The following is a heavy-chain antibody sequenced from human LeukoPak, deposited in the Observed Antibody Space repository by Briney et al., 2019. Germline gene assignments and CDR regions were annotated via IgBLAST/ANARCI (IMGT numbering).Heavy chain of an antibody. D-gene: IGHD1-14*01. Sequence: GGSLRLSCAASGFTVRSNYMSWVRQAPGKGLEWVSVIYSGGSTYYADSVKGRFTISRDNSKNTLFLQMNGLRAEDTAVYYCARGPGDCFDFWGQGTLVTVSS. CDR2: IYSGGST. CDR3: ARGPGDCFDF. V-gene: IGHV3-53*01. J-gene: IGHJ4*02. CDR1: GFTVRSNY.